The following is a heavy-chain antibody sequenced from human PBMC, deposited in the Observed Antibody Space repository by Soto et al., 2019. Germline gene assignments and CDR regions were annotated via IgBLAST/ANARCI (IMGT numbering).Heavy chain of an antibody. J-gene: IGHJ6*02. V-gene: IGHV3-23*01. Sequence: GGSLRLSCAASGFTFSSYAMSWVRQAPGKGLEWVSAISGSGGSTYYADSVKGRFTISRDNSKNTLYLQMNNLRAEDTAVYYCAKDLYCTNGVCYYYYYYGMDVWGQGTTVTVSS. CDR1: GFTFSSYA. CDR3: AKDLYCTNGVCYYYYYYGMDV. D-gene: IGHD2-8*01. CDR2: ISGSGGST.